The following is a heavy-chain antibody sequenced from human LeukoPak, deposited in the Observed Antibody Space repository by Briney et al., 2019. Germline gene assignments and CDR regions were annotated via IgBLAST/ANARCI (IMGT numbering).Heavy chain of an antibody. CDR2: IWYDGSKT. CDR1: GITFRNYG. J-gene: IGHJ4*02. Sequence: PGGSLRLSCAVSGITFRNYGMHWVRQAPGKGLEWVAIIWYDGSKTLYADSVKGRFTISRDNSKNTLYLQMNSLRAEDTAVYYCAKGPDDGGKSYWGQGTLVTVSS. V-gene: IGHV3-33*06. CDR3: AKGPDDGGKSY. D-gene: IGHD4/OR15-4a*01.